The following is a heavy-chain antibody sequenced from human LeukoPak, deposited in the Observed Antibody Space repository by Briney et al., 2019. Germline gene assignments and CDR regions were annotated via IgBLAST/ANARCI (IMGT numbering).Heavy chain of an antibody. CDR3: ARLRYHNFWSGYWKYYYYMDV. CDR2: ISSSGSTI. Sequence: GGSLRLSCAASGFTFSSYEMNWVRQAPGKGLEWVSYISSSGSTIYYADSVKGRFTISRDNAKNSLYLQMNSLRAEDTAVYYCARLRYHNFWSGYWKYYYYMDVWGKGTTVTVSS. J-gene: IGHJ6*03. CDR1: GFTFSSYE. V-gene: IGHV3-48*03. D-gene: IGHD3-3*01.